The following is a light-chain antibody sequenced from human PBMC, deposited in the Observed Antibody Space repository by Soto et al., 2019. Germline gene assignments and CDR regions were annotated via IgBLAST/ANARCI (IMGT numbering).Light chain of an antibody. CDR1: QILLHSNGYTY. CDR3: MQGLRTWT. Sequence: DIVMTQSPLSLPVTPGEPASISCRSSQILLHSNGYTYLAWYLQKPGQSPQVLIYLGSNRASGVPDRFSGSGSGTDFTLKISRVEAEDVGVYYCMQGLRTWTFGQGTKVEIK. J-gene: IGKJ1*01. V-gene: IGKV2-28*01. CDR2: LGS.